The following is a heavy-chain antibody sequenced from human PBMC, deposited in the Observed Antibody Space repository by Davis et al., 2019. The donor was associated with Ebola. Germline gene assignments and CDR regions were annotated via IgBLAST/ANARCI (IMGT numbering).Heavy chain of an antibody. D-gene: IGHD6-19*01. CDR1: GGSISSYY. V-gene: IGHV4-59*01. J-gene: IGHJ4*02. Sequence: MPGGSLRLSCTVSGGSISSYYWSWIRQPPGKGLEWIGYIYYSGSTNYNPSLKSRVTISVDTSKNQFSLKLSSVTAADTAVYYCARVYSGWYPDYWGQGTLVTVSS. CDR2: IYYSGST. CDR3: ARVYSGWYPDY.